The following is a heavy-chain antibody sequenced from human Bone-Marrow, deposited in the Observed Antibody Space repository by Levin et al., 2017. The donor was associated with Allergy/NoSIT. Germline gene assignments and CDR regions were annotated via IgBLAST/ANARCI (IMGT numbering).Heavy chain of an antibody. CDR2: ISNGGATT. J-gene: IGHJ4*02. CDR3: AKHSTSGWPNIFDC. Sequence: ASVKVSCAASGFTFNSYAMGWVRQAPGKGLEWVSAISNGGATTYYADSVKGRFTISRDNSKDTLYLQMNSLRAEDTAVYYCAKHSTSGWPNIFDCWGRGALVTVSS. V-gene: IGHV3-23*01. CDR1: GFTFNSYA. D-gene: IGHD6-19*01.